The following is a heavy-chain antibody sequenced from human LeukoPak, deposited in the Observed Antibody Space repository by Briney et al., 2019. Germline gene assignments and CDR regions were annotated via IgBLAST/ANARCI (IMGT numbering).Heavy chain of an antibody. Sequence: SETLSLTCTVSGGSVRSSSYYWGWIRQPPGKGLEWIGTMHYSGSTYYKPSLKSRATISVDTSKNQFSLKLSSVTAADTAVYYCVTNAYYYDSSSHNWGQGTLVTVSS. D-gene: IGHD3-22*01. CDR3: VTNAYYYDSSSHN. CDR2: MHYSGST. J-gene: IGHJ4*02. CDR1: GGSVRSSSYY. V-gene: IGHV4-39*01.